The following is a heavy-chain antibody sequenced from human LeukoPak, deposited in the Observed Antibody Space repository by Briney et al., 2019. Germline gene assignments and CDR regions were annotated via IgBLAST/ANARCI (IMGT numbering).Heavy chain of an antibody. CDR2: INHSGST. CDR3: ASTQPRRVGYYYYGMDV. V-gene: IGHV4-34*01. Sequence: SETLSLTCAVYGGSFSGYYWSWIRQPPGKGLEGIGEINHSGSTNYNPSLKSRVTISVDTSKNQFSLKLSSVTAADTAVYYCASTQPRRVGYYYYGMDVWGQGTTVTVSS. CDR1: GGSFSGYY. J-gene: IGHJ6*02. D-gene: IGHD3-10*01.